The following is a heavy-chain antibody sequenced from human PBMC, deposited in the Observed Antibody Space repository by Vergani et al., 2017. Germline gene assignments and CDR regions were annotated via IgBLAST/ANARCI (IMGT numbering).Heavy chain of an antibody. Sequence: QVTLKESGPVLVKPTETLTLTCTVSGFSLSNARMGVSWIRQPPGKALEWLAHIFSNDEKSYSTSQKSRLTISKDTSKSQVVLTMTNMDPVDTATYYCARIGDDYGGNRSPGAFDIWGQGTMVTVSS. CDR2: IFSNDEK. CDR3: ARIGDDYGGNRSPGAFDI. J-gene: IGHJ3*02. D-gene: IGHD4-23*01. V-gene: IGHV2-26*01. CDR1: GFSLSNARMG.